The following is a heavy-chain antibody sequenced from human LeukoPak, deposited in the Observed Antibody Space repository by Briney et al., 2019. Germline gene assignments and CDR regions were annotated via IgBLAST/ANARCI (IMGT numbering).Heavy chain of an antibody. D-gene: IGHD2-15*01. J-gene: IGHJ5*02. Sequence: SETLSLTCTVSGGSISSYYWSWIRQPPGKGLEWIGYICYSGSTNYNPSLRSRVTISVDTSKNQFSLKLSSVTAADTAIYYCARAVIVVAAATQRNWFDPWGQGTLVTVSS. CDR3: ARAVIVVAAATQRNWFDP. V-gene: IGHV4-59*12. CDR2: ICYSGST. CDR1: GGSISSYY.